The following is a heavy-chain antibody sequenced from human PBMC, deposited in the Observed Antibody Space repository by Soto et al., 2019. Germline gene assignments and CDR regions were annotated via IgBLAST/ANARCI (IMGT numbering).Heavy chain of an antibody. J-gene: IGHJ6*02. CDR1: GYSFTSYW. CDR2: IDPSDSYT. V-gene: IGHV5-10-1*01. Sequence: GESLKISCKGSGYSFTSYWISWVRQMPGKGLEWMGRIDPSDSYTNYSPSFQGHVTISADKSISTAYLQWSSLKASDTAMYYCAGDRSGYSHYYYYGMDVWGQGTTVTVSS. D-gene: IGHD3-22*01. CDR3: AGDRSGYSHYYYYGMDV.